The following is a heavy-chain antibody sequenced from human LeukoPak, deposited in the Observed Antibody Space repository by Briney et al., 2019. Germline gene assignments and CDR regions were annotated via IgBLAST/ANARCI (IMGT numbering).Heavy chain of an antibody. Sequence: GGSLRLSCAASGFSFDEYTMHWVRQAPGKGLEGVTLISWDGGRTYYADSVKGRFTISRDNSKNSLYLQMNSLRTEDTALYYCAKDIGGVEQQLTDWGQGTLVTVSS. CDR1: GFSFDEYT. V-gene: IGHV3-43*01. D-gene: IGHD6-13*01. CDR3: AKDIGGVEQQLTD. J-gene: IGHJ4*02. CDR2: ISWDGGRT.